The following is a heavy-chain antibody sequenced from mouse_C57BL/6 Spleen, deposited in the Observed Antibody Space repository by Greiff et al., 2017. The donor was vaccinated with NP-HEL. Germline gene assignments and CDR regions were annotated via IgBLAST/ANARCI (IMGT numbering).Heavy chain of an antibody. CDR1: GYAFSSYW. CDR3: ARWNYSSSYDCAMDY. J-gene: IGHJ4*01. Sequence: QVQLQQSGAELVKPGASVKISCKASGYAFSSYWMNWVKQRPGKGLEWIGQIYPGDGDTNYNGKFKGKATLTADKSSSTAYMQLSSLTSDDSAVYSCARWNYSSSYDCAMDYWGQGTSVTVSS. CDR2: IYPGDGDT. D-gene: IGHD1-1*01. V-gene: IGHV1-80*01.